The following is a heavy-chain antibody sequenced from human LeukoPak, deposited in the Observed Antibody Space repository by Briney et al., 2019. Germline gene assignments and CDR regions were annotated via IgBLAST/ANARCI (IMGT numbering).Heavy chain of an antibody. D-gene: IGHD3-10*01. CDR2: ISGSGNKT. CDR3: AKLKRVGIAPFDD. J-gene: IGHJ4*02. Sequence: GGSLRLSCAASGFTFSHFAMSWVRQAPGKGLHWVSTISGSGNKTYDADSVKGRFTISRDNSKNTLYLQMTGLRAEDTAVYYCAKLKRVGIAPFDDWGQGTLVTVSS. CDR1: GFTFSHFA. V-gene: IGHV3-23*01.